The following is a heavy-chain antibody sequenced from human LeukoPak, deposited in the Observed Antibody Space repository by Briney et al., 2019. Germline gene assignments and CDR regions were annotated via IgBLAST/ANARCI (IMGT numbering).Heavy chain of an antibody. V-gene: IGHV3-33*01. J-gene: IGHJ4*02. CDR2: IWYDGSNK. CDR1: GFTFSSYA. Sequence: GGSLRLSCAASGFTFSSYAMHWVRQAPGRGLEWVAVIWYDGSNKYYADSVKGRFTISRDNSKNTLYLQMNSLRVEDSALYYCARGYYGSGSYYMGNYWGQGTLVTVSS. D-gene: IGHD3-10*01. CDR3: ARGYYGSGSYYMGNY.